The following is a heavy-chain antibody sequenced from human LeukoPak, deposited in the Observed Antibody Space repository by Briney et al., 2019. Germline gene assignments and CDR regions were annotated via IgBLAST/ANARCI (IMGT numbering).Heavy chain of an antibody. J-gene: IGHJ5*02. CDR1: GGSISSGGYY. V-gene: IGHV4-31*03. CDR3: ARDLRTYSSGPIYP. CDR2: IYYSGST. D-gene: IGHD6-19*01. Sequence: PSQTLSLTCTVSGGSISSGGYYWSWIRQHPGKGLEWIGYIYYSGSTYYNPSLKSRVTISVDTSKNQFSLKLSSVNAADTAVYYCARDLRTYSSGPIYPWGQGTLVTVSS.